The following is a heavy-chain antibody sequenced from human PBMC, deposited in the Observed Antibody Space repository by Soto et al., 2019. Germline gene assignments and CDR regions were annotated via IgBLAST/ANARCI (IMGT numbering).Heavy chain of an antibody. V-gene: IGHV2-5*01. CDR3: AHSPGYNYIWENYLGDY. CDR2: IYWNDDR. D-gene: IGHD3-16*01. J-gene: IGHJ4*02. CDR1: GFSLSTRGVG. Sequence: SGPTLVNPTQTLTLTCTFSGFSLSTRGVGVGWIRQPPGKALEWLALIYWNDDRRYSPSLKSRLTITKDTSKNQVVLTMTNMEPEDTATYYCAHSPGYNYIWENYLGDYWGQGILVTVPS.